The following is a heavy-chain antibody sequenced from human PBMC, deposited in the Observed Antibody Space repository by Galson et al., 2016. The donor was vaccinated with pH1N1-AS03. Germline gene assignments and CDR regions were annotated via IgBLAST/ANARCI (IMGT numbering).Heavy chain of an antibody. CDR3: ARQYYDSYYLNGIDD. V-gene: IGHV1-18*04. CDR1: GYNFATYS. J-gene: IGHJ6*02. CDR2: MRIHRRENT. D-gene: IGHD3-22*01. Sequence: SVKVSCTASGYNFATYSVSWVRQAPGRGPEWMGWMRIHRRENTHEAQDFRERATMTRNTCTNIDYLELRALRADDTAIYYCARQYYDSYYLNGIDDWGQGTTVIVSS.